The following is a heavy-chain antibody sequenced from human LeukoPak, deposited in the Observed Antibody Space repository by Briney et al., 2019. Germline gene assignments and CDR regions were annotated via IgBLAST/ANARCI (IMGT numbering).Heavy chain of an antibody. CDR2: IIPIFGTA. CDR3: ASGGMITFGGVIVQPPDY. Sequence: AASVKVSCKASGGTFSSYAISWVRQAPAQGLEWMGGIIPIFGTANYAQKFQGRVTITADESTSTAYMELSSLRSEDTAVYYCASGGMITFGGVIVQPPDYWGQGTLVTVSS. J-gene: IGHJ4*02. CDR1: GGTFSSYA. V-gene: IGHV1-69*13. D-gene: IGHD3-16*02.